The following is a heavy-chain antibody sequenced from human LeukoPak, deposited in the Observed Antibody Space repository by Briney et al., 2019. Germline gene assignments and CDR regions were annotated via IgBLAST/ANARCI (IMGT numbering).Heavy chain of an antibody. D-gene: IGHD6-13*01. CDR1: GFTFSNYW. V-gene: IGHV3-7*01. CDR3: AREVATGTGAYNY. Sequence: GGSLRLSCAASGFTFSNYWMAWVRQAPGKGLEWVANVEKDGSGKNYVDSVKGRFIISRDNAKNSLYLQMNSLRVEGTAVYFCAREVATGTGAYNYWGQGTLVTVSS. CDR2: VEKDGSGK. J-gene: IGHJ4*02.